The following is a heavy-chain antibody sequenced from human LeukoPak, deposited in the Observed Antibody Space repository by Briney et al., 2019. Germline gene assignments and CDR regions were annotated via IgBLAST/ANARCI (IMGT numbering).Heavy chain of an antibody. CDR3: ARDDYGSGSYYNSFDP. D-gene: IGHD3-10*01. CDR2: IWYDGSNK. V-gene: IGHV3-33*01. CDR1: GFTFSSYG. J-gene: IGHJ5*02. Sequence: PGGSLRLSCAASGFTFSSYGMHWVRQAPGKGLEWEAVIWYDGSNKYYADSVKGRFTISRDNSKNTLYLQMNSLRAEDTAVYYCARDDYGSGSYYNSFDPWGQGTLVTVSS.